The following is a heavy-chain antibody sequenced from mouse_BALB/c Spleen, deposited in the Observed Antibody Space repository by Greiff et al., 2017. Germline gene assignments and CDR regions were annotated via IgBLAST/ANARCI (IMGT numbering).Heavy chain of an antibody. CDR1: GYAFSSYW. J-gene: IGHJ4*01. V-gene: IGHV1-80*01. CDR2: IYPGDGDT. CDR3: ARGNSGAMDY. Sequence: VQLQESGAELVRPGSSVKISCKASGYAFSSYWMNWVKQRPGQGLEWIGQIYPGDGDTNYNGKFKGKATLTADKSSSTAYMQLSSLTSEDSAVYFCARGNSGAMDYWGQGTSVTVSS. D-gene: IGHD2-1*01.